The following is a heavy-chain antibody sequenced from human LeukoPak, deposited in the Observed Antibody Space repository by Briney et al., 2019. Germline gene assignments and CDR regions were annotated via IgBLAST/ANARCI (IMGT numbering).Heavy chain of an antibody. J-gene: IGHJ4*02. CDR2: ISYDGSNK. CDR3: ASPPTNPIAVADTVDY. CDR1: GFTFSSYA. V-gene: IGHV3-30-3*01. Sequence: GRSLRLSCAASGFTFSSYAMHWVRQAPGKGLEWVAVISYDGSNKYYADSVKGRFTISRDNSKNTLYLQMNSLRAEDTAVYYCASPPTNPIAVADTVDYWGQGTLVTVSS. D-gene: IGHD6-19*01.